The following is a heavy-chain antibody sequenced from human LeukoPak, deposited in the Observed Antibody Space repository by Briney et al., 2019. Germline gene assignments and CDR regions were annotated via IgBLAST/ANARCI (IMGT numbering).Heavy chain of an antibody. Sequence: GASVKVSCKASGYTFTGYYMHWVRQAPGQGLEWMGWINPNSGGTNYAQKFQGRVTMTRDTSISTAYMELSRLRSDDTAVYYCARDPGTAMVEYYFDYWGQGTLVTVSS. J-gene: IGHJ4*02. D-gene: IGHD5-18*01. CDR3: ARDPGTAMVEYYFDY. V-gene: IGHV1-2*02. CDR1: GYTFTGYY. CDR2: INPNSGGT.